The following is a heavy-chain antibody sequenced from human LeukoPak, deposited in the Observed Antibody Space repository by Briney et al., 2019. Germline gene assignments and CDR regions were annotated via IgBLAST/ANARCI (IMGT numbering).Heavy chain of an antibody. CDR3: TTGIRGD. V-gene: IGHV1-24*01. CDR1: GYTLTELS. CDR2: FDPEDGET. D-gene: IGHD3-10*01. J-gene: IGHJ4*02. Sequence: ASVKVSCKVSGYTLTELSMHWVRQAPGKGLEWMGGFDPEDGETIYAQKFQGRVTMTEDSSTDTAYMELSSLKTEDTAVYYCTTGIRGDWGQGTLVTVSS.